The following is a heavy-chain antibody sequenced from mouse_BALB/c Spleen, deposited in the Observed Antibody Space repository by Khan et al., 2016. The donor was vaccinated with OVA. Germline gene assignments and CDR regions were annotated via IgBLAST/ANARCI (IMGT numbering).Heavy chain of an antibody. V-gene: IGHV1S41*01. CDR2: IAPGSAST. CDR1: DYTFTSYW. CDR3: ARSNYCGSELYAMAY. D-gene: IGHD1-1*01. Sequence: DLVKPGASVKLSCKASDYTFTSYWINWIQQRPGQGLEWIGRIAPGSASTSYGAMFKAKTILTVDTSSRTAYIQLFSQSSEDSVVYSCARSNYCGSELYAMAYWGQGTSVTVSA. J-gene: IGHJ4*01.